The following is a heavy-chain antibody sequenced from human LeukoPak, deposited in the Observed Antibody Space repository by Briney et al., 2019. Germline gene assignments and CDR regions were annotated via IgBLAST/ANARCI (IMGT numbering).Heavy chain of an antibody. CDR3: ARDLNYGGSSSYYMDV. CDR1: GYTFTGYY. D-gene: IGHD4-23*01. V-gene: IGHV1-46*01. Sequence: ASVKVSCKASGYTFTGYYMHWVRQAPGQGLEWMGIIIPSGGGASYAQRFQGRVTMTRDISTSTVYMELSSLRSDDTAVYYCARDLNYGGSSSYYMDVWGKGTTVTVSS. CDR2: IIPSGGGA. J-gene: IGHJ6*03.